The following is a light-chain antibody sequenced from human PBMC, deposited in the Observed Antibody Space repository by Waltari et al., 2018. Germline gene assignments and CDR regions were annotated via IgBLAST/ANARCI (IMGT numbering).Light chain of an antibody. V-gene: IGLV4-69*01. CDR2: LNSEASH. CDR3: QTWGTVV. Sequence: QLVLTQSPSAAASLGASVNITCTLLSEHSSYTIDTHQQQPETGPRYFMKLNSEASHSKGDGIPDRFSGSSSGAERYLTTSSLQSEDEADYSCQTWGTVVFGGGTKLTVL. CDR1: SEHSSYT. J-gene: IGLJ2*01.